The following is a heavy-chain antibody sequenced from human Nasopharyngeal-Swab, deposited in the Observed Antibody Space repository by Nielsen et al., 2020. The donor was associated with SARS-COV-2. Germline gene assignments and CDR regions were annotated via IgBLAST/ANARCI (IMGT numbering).Heavy chain of an antibody. CDR3: ARAIFGVVIIFNYYYMDV. CDR2: INHSGST. Sequence: PGKGLEWIGEINHSGSTNYNPSLKSRVTISVDTSKNQFSLKLSFVTAADTAVYYCARAIFGVVIIFNYYYMDVWGKGTTVTVSS. V-gene: IGHV4-34*01. J-gene: IGHJ6*03. D-gene: IGHD3-3*01.